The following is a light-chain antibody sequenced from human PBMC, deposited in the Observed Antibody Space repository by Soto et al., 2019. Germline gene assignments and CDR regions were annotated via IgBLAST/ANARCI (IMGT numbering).Light chain of an antibody. CDR1: QRISSN. CDR3: QHYNNWPFT. J-gene: IGKJ2*01. Sequence: EIVMTQSPDTLSVSPGNTATLSCRASQRISSNLAWYHQKPGQAPRLLIYGASTRATGVPARFSGSGSETDFTLTISSLQSEDFAVYYCQHYNNWPFTFGQGTKVDIK. CDR2: GAS. V-gene: IGKV3D-15*01.